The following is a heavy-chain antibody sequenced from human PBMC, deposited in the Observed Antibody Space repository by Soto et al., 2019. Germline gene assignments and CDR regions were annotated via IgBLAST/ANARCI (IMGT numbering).Heavy chain of an antibody. CDR2: AYYSDHT. V-gene: IGHV4-61*01. J-gene: IGHJ5*01. CDR3: ARVDYTSNYYGGHWFDS. D-gene: IGHD3-10*01. CDR1: GGSVRSASFY. Sequence: QVQLQDSGPGLLRPSETLSLTCTVSGGSVRSASFYWSWVRKPPGKGLEYIGYAYYSDHTNYNPSLKSRVTISLDTSRNKISLKLTPVTAADTAIYYCARVDYTSNYYGGHWFDSWGQGTLVIVSS.